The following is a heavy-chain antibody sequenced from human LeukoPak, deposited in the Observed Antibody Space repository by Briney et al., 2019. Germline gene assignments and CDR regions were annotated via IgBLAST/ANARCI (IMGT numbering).Heavy chain of an antibody. D-gene: IGHD6-13*01. V-gene: IGHV4-39*01. CDR1: GGSISSSSYH. Sequence: SETLSLTCTVSGGSISSSSYHWGWIRQPPGKGLEWIGSIYYSGSTYYNPSLKSRVTISVDTSKNQFSLKLSSVTAADTAVYYCASLSSSWYVAGDYWGQGTLVTVSS. CDR3: ASLSSSWYVAGDY. J-gene: IGHJ4*02. CDR2: IYYSGST.